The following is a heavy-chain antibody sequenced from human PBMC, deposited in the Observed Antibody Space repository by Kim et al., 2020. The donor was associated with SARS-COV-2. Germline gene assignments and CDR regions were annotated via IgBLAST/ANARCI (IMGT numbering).Heavy chain of an antibody. CDR2: ISGSGGST. D-gene: IGHD6-13*01. J-gene: IGHJ4*02. CDR1: GFTFSSYA. Sequence: GGSLRLSCTASGFTFSSYAMSWVRQAPGKGLEWVSGISGSGGSTYSADSVKGRFTISRDNSKNTLYLQMNSLRADDTAVYYCAKGRETYSSSYNDYWGQGTLVTVSS. CDR3: AKGRETYSSSYNDY. V-gene: IGHV3-23*01.